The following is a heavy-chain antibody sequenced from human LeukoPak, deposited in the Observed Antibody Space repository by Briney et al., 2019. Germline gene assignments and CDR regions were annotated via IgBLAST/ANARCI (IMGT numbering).Heavy chain of an antibody. D-gene: IGHD3-10*01. CDR3: AKEGLWFGEFDFDY. CDR2: ISGSGDST. CDR1: GFTFSYYA. V-gene: IGHV3-23*01. J-gene: IGHJ4*02. Sequence: PGGSLRLSCAASGFTFSYYAMSWVRQAPGTGLEWVSAISGSGDSTSYADSVKGRFTISRDNSKNTLYLQMNSLRAEDTAVYYCAKEGLWFGEFDFDYWGQGTLVTVSS.